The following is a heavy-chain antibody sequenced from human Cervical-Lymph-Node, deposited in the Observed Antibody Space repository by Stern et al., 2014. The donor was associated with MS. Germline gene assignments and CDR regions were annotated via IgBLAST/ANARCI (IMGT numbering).Heavy chain of an antibody. CDR2: IDYGST. Sequence: QVQLQESGPGLVKPSETLSLTCAVSGDSISDYYWNWIRQPPGKGLEWIGYIDYGSTNYNPSLRSRATLSVDTSKNQFSLKLTSVTPADTAIYYCARWGTTVTFRTFDFWGQGILVTVSS. CDR1: GDSISDYY. J-gene: IGHJ4*02. CDR3: ARWGTTVTFRTFDF. D-gene: IGHD4-17*01. V-gene: IGHV4-59*01.